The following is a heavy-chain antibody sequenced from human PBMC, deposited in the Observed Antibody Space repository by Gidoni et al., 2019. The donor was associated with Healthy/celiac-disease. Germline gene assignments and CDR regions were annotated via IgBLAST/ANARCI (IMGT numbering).Heavy chain of an antibody. J-gene: IGHJ6*02. Sequence: QVQLVESGGGVVQPGRSLRLSCAAPGFTFSSYGMHWVRQAPGKGLEWVAVITYDGSNKYYADSVKGRFTISRDNSKNTLYLQMNSLRAEDTAVYYCAKDVGYCSSTSCYTVYYYYGMDVWGQGTTVTVSS. CDR2: ITYDGSNK. CDR3: AKDVGYCSSTSCYTVYYYYGMDV. CDR1: GFTFSSYG. V-gene: IGHV3-30*18. D-gene: IGHD2-2*02.